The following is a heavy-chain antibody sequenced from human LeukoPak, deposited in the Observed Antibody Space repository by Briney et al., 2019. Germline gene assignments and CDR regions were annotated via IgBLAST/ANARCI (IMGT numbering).Heavy chain of an antibody. CDR1: GGSISSGGYY. J-gene: IGHJ4*02. V-gene: IGHV4-31*03. D-gene: IGHD5-24*01. CDR3: ARVRGDGYNRGSTGY. Sequence: SQTLSLTCTVSGGSISSGGYYWSWIRQHPGKGLEWIGYIYYSGSTYYYPSLKSRVTISVDTSKNQFSLKLSSVTAADTAVYYCARVRGDGYNRGSTGYWGQGILVTVCS. CDR2: IYYSGST.